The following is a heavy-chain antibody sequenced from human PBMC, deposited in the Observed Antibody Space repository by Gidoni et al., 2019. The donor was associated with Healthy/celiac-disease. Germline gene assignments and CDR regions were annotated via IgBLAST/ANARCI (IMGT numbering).Heavy chain of an antibody. V-gene: IGHV1-18*01. CDR1: GYTFTSYG. CDR3: AREAWFMGIAVAGTVSDAYYYYGMDV. J-gene: IGHJ6*02. Sequence: QVQLVQSGAEVKKPGASVKVSCKASGYTFTSYGISWVRQAPGQGLEWMGWISAYNGNTNDAQKLQGRVTMTTDTSTSTAYMELRSLRSDDTAVYYCAREAWFMGIAVAGTVSDAYYYYGMDVWGQGTTVTVSS. CDR2: ISAYNGNT. D-gene: IGHD6-19*01.